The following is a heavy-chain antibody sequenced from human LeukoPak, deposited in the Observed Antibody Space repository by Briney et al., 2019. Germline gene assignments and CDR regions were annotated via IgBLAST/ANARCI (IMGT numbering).Heavy chain of an antibody. J-gene: IGHJ4*02. D-gene: IGHD3-22*01. V-gene: IGHV3-66*01. Sequence: GGSLRLSCAASGFSVNNNYMSWVRQAPGKGLEWVSVIYSGGSTYYADSVKGRFTISRDSFENTVYLQMNSLRAEDTAVYFCARDSFYYDSGGSDSWGQGTLVTVSS. CDR2: IYSGGST. CDR3: ARDSFYYDSGGSDS. CDR1: GFSVNNNY.